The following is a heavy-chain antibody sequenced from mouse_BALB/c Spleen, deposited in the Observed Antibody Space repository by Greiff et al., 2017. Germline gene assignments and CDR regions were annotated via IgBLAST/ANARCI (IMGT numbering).Heavy chain of an antibody. CDR1: GFSLPSYG. V-gene: IGHV2-9*02. D-gene: IGHD2-2*01. J-gene: IGHJ3*01. Sequence: VQLQESGPGLVAPSQSLSITCTVSGFSLPSYGVHWVRQPPGKGLEWLGVIWAGGSTNYNSALMSRLSISKENSTSQVFLKMNSLQTYDTAMYYCAGAMVTLAYWGQGTPVTVSA. CDR3: AGAMVTLAY. CDR2: IWAGGST.